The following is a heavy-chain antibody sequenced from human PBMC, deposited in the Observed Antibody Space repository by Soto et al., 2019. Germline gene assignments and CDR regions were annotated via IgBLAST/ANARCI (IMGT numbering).Heavy chain of an antibody. Sequence: ASVKVSCKASGYTFTSYGISWVRQAPGQGLEWMGWISAYNGNTNYAQKLQGRVTMTTDTSTSTAYMELRSLRSDDTAVYYCARGPSITIVGATRGSDYWGQGTLLTVSS. J-gene: IGHJ4*02. D-gene: IGHD1-26*01. CDR3: ARGPSITIVGATRGSDY. CDR2: ISAYNGNT. CDR1: GYTFTSYG. V-gene: IGHV1-18*01.